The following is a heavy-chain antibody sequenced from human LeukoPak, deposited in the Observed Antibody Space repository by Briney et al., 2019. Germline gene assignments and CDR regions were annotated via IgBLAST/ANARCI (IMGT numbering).Heavy chain of an antibody. CDR2: ITSSSSTI. CDR1: GFTFSSYS. J-gene: IGHJ6*03. V-gene: IGHV3-48*01. D-gene: IGHD6-19*01. CDR3: ARIPSSDYYYYMDV. Sequence: GGSLRLSCAASGFTFSSYSMNWVRQAPGEGLEWVSYITSSSSTIYYADSVKGRFTISRDNAKNSLYLQMNSPRAEDTAVYYCARIPSSDYYYYMDVWGKGTTVTVSS.